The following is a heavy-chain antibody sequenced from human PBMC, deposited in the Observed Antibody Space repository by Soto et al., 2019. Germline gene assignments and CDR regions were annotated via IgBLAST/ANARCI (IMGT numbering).Heavy chain of an antibody. V-gene: IGHV3-21*01. CDR1: GFTFSTYS. D-gene: IGHD3-10*01. Sequence: GESLKISCAASGFTFSTYSMNWVRQAPGKGLEWVSSISSSSSYIYYADSVKGRFTISRDNSKNTLYLQMNSLRAEDTAVYYCAREGMLLAYYYGSGSQHNNYYYYGMDVWGQGTTVTVSS. CDR2: ISSSSSYI. J-gene: IGHJ6*02. CDR3: AREGMLLAYYYGSGSQHNNYYYYGMDV.